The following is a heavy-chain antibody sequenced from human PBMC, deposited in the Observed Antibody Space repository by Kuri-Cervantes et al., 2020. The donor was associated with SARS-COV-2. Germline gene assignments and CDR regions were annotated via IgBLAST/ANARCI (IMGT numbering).Heavy chain of an antibody. CDR3: ASSPLGGGIDY. CDR2: INPNSGGT. D-gene: IGHD1-26*01. Sequence: ASVKVSCKASEYNFSGYYLHWVRQAPGQGLEWMGWINPNSGGTNYAQKFQGRVTMTRDTSISTAYMELSRLRSDDTAVYYCASSPLGGGIDYWGQGTLVTVSS. J-gene: IGHJ4*02. CDR1: EYNFSGYY. V-gene: IGHV1-2*02.